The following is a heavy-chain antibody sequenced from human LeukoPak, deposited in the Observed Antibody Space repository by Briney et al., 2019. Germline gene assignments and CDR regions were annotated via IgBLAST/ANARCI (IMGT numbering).Heavy chain of an antibody. J-gene: IGHJ4*02. V-gene: IGHV3-72*01. CDR1: GFTFSDHF. CDR3: VRDQGRPGGY. Sequence: GESLKISCAASGFTFSDHFLDWVRQAPGKGLEWVGPTRNKAHNYTSSYAASVQGRFTISRHASKKLMYLQMNSLKIEDTAVYFCVRDQGRPGGYWGQGTLVTVSS. D-gene: IGHD2-2*01. CDR2: TRNKAHNYTS.